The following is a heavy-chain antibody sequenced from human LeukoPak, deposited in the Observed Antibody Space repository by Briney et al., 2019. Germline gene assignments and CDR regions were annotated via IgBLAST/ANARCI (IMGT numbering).Heavy chain of an antibody. J-gene: IGHJ4*02. CDR2: ISYDGSNK. D-gene: IGHD6-19*01. Sequence: PGGSLRLSCAASGFTFSSYAMHWVRQAPGKGLEWVAVISYDGSNKYYADSVKGRFTISRDNSKNTLYLQMNSLRAEDTAVYYCAVAGDIDYWGQGTLVTVSS. CDR3: AVAGDIDY. V-gene: IGHV3-30*04. CDR1: GFTFSSYA.